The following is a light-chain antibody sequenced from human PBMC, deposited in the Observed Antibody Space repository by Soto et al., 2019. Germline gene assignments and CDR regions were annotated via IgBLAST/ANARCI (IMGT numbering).Light chain of an antibody. CDR2: WAS. Sequence: EIVMTQSPDSLAVSLGERATINCKSSQSVLYSSNNKNYLAWYQQKPGQPPKLLIYWASTRESGVPDRFSGSGSGTDLTLTISSLQAEDVAVYYCQQYYSTPCTFGQGTKVDIK. J-gene: IGKJ1*01. CDR1: QSVLYSSNNKNY. V-gene: IGKV4-1*01. CDR3: QQYYSTPCT.